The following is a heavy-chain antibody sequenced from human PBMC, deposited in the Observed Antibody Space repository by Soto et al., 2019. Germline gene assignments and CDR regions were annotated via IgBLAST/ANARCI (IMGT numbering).Heavy chain of an antibody. CDR1: GYTFTSYA. CDR3: AREQNGSGSPPVGDFDY. V-gene: IGHV1-3*01. J-gene: IGHJ4*02. D-gene: IGHD3-10*01. Sequence: QVQLVQSGAEVKKPGASVKVSCKASGYTFTSYAMHWVRQAPGQRLEWMGWINAGNGNTKYSQKFQGRVTITRDTSASTAYMELSSLRCEDTAVYYCAREQNGSGSPPVGDFDYWGQGTLVTVSS. CDR2: INAGNGNT.